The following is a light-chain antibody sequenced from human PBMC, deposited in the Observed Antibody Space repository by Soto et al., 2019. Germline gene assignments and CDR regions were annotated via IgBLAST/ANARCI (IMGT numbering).Light chain of an antibody. CDR1: SSDIGDYNY. Sequence: QSVLAQSPSASGSPGQSVTFSCTGTSSDIGDYNYVSWYQQHPGKASKLMIYEVTKRPSGVPDRFSGSKSGNTASLTVSGLQADDEADYYCSSYAGNNNYVFGTGTKVTVL. V-gene: IGLV2-8*01. CDR3: SSYAGNNNYV. CDR2: EVT. J-gene: IGLJ1*01.